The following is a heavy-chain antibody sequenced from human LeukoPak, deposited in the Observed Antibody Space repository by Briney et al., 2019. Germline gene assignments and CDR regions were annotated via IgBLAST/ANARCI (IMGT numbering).Heavy chain of an antibody. Sequence: ASVKVSCKASGYTFTSYYMHWVRQAPGQGLEWMGIINPSGGSTSYAQKFQGRVTMTRDTSTSTVYMELSSLRSEDTAVYYCARVSSIVPAAIPVYFDYWGQGTLVTVSS. CDR1: GYTFTSYY. CDR2: INPSGGST. V-gene: IGHV1-46*01. J-gene: IGHJ4*02. D-gene: IGHD2-2*02. CDR3: ARVSSIVPAAIPVYFDY.